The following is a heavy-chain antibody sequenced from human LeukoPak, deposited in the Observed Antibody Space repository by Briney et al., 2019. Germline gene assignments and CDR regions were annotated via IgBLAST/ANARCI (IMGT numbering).Heavy chain of an antibody. CDR3: ARGQSIVLARKWPGRYFDL. Sequence: SETLSLTCTVSGGSISSSSYYWGWIRQPPGKGLEWIGEINHSGSTNYNPSLKSRVTISVDTSKNQFSLKLSSVTAADTAVYYCARGQSIVLARKWPGRYFDLWGRGTLVTVSS. CDR2: INHSGST. CDR1: GGSISSSSYY. J-gene: IGHJ2*01. D-gene: IGHD2-8*01. V-gene: IGHV4-39*07.